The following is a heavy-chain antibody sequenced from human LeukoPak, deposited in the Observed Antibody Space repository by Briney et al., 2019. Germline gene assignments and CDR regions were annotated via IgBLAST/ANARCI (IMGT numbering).Heavy chain of an antibody. D-gene: IGHD3-3*01. CDR3: ARDKEAAVDFWSGYYPL. J-gene: IGHJ4*02. CDR2: IKRDGSER. Sequence: GGSLRLSCAASGFIFSSYWMGWVRQAPGKGLEWVANIKRDGSERYYVDSVKGRSTISRDNAQNSLYLQMNSLRDEDTGVYYCARDKEAAVDFWSGYYPLWGQGTLVTVSS. CDR1: GFIFSSYW. V-gene: IGHV3-7*01.